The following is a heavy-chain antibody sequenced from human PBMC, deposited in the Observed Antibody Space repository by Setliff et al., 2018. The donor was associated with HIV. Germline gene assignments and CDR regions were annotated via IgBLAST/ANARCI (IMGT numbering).Heavy chain of an antibody. CDR1: GGSISSYY. V-gene: IGHV4-59*08. CDR3: ARSAARTAGTTVVAPYDY. D-gene: IGHD2-15*01. CDR2: INYSGST. J-gene: IGHJ4*02. Sequence: TLSLTCTVSGGSISSYYWSRIRQPPGKGLEWIGYINYSGSTNYNPSLKSRVTISIDMSKNQFSLKLSSVTAADTAVYYCARSAARTAGTTVVAPYDYWGQGTLVTVSS.